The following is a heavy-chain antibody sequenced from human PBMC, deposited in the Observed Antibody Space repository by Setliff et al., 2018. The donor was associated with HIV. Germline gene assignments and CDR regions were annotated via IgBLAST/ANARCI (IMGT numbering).Heavy chain of an antibody. CDR2: VYSTGSI. V-gene: IGHV4-59*01. CDR1: GGSMSRFY. J-gene: IGHJ4*02. CDR3: ARAEGDAYNSLPYFDS. Sequence: SLTCTVSGGSMSRFYWTWIRQPPGKGLEWIGFVYSTGSINYSPSFRGRLTISLETSENQFSLHLTSVTAADTAVYYCARAEGDAYNSLPYFDSWGPGALVTVSS. D-gene: IGHD1-1*01.